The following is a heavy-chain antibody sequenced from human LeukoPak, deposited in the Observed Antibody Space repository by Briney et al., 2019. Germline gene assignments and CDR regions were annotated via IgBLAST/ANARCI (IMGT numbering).Heavy chain of an antibody. J-gene: IGHJ3*02. CDR1: GGSISTYY. D-gene: IGHD6-19*01. CDR2: IYYSGST. Sequence: SETLSLTCTVPGGSISTYYWNWIRQPPGKGLEWIGHIYYSGSTSCNPSLKSRVTISVDTSKNQFSLKLSSVTAVDTAVYYCARAVAGTGGAFDIWGQGTMVTVSS. V-gene: IGHV4-59*01. CDR3: ARAVAGTGGAFDI.